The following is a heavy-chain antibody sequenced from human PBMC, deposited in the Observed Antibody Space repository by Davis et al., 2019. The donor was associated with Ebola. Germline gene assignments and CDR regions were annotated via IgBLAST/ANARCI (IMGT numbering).Heavy chain of an antibody. V-gene: IGHV3-21*01. CDR1: GFTFSSNS. CDR2: ISSSSNYI. Sequence: GESLKISCAASGFTFSSNSMNWVRQAPGKGLEWASFISSSSNYIYYADSVKGRFTVSRDNAKNSLYLQMNSLRAEDTAVYYCVKDPALVVTGGGWFFGLWGRGTLVTVSS. J-gene: IGHJ2*01. CDR3: VKDPALVVTGGGWFFGL. D-gene: IGHD2-21*02.